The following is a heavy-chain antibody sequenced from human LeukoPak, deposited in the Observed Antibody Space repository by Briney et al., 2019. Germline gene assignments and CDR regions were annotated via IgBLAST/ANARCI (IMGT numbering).Heavy chain of an antibody. D-gene: IGHD4-11*01. V-gene: IGHV3-23*01. J-gene: IGHJ4*02. CDR3: STSRPLQSFDC. Sequence: GGSLRLSCTASGFTFSSYAMSWVRQARGKGLEWVSLISSTGSTTYYADSVKGRFTISRDNSENTLYLQMKSLRAEDTAVYYCSTSRPLQSFDCWGQGTLVTVSS. CDR1: GFTFSSYA. CDR2: ISSTGSTT.